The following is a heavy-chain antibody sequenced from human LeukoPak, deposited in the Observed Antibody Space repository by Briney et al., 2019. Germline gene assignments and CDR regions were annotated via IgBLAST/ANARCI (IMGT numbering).Heavy chain of an antibody. CDR1: GGSFSGYY. J-gene: IGHJ5*02. CDR2: INHSGST. D-gene: IGHD2-15*01. Sequence: PSETLSLTCAVYGGSFSGYYWSWIRQPPGKGLEWIGEINHSGSTNYNPSLKSRVTMSVDTSKNQFSLKLSSVTAADTAVYYCAREPVIVVVVAAMNTNWFDPWGQGTLVTVSS. V-gene: IGHV4-34*01. CDR3: AREPVIVVVVAAMNTNWFDP.